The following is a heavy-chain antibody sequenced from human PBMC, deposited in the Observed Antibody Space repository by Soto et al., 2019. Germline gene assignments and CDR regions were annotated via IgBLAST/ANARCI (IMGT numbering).Heavy chain of an antibody. D-gene: IGHD5-18*01. J-gene: IGHJ6*02. V-gene: IGHV3-23*01. CDR3: AKDVDTAMARDYYYGMDV. CDR1: GFTFSSYA. Sequence: GSLRLSCAASGFTFSSYAMSWVRQAPGKGLEWVSAISGSGGSTYYADSVKGRFTISRDNSKNTLYLQMNSLRAEDTAVYYCAKDVDTAMARDYYYGMDVWGQGTTVTVSS. CDR2: ISGSGGST.